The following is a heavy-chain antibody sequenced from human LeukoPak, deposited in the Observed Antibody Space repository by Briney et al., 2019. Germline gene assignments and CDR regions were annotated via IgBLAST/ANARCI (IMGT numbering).Heavy chain of an antibody. CDR2: SRKKAHYYTT. CDR3: ARDNIGSYDY. Sequence: GGSLRLSCAASGFTFSSYWMSWVRQAPGKGLEWIGRSRKKAHYYTTEYAASVKGRFTVSRDDSKNSVHLQMNSLKIEDTAVYYCARDNIGSYDYWGQGTLVAVSS. V-gene: IGHV3-72*01. CDR1: GFTFSSYW. J-gene: IGHJ4*02. D-gene: IGHD1-26*01.